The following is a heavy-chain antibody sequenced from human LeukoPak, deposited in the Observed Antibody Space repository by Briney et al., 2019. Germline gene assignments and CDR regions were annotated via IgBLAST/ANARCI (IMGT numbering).Heavy chain of an antibody. CDR1: GAAVSSSSHC. D-gene: IGHD2-21*01. Sequence: SETLTLTCAVSGAAVSSSSHCWGWVRQPPGKGLEWIGTIYYNDVTYSNLSLKSRVTMSLDTSKNEFSLRLDSVTAADTAVYYCGRLDFLIIPQTPHYIDVWGKGTAVTVSS. V-gene: IGHV4-39*01. J-gene: IGHJ6*03. CDR2: IYYNDVT. CDR3: GRLDFLIIPQTPHYIDV.